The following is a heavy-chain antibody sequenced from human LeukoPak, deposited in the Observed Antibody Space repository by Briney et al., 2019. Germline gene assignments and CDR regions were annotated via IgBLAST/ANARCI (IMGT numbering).Heavy chain of an antibody. V-gene: IGHV4-30-2*01. Sequence: KTSQTLSLTCAVSGGSISSGGYSWSWIRQPPGKGLEWIGYIYHSGSTYYNPSLKSRVTISVDRSKNQFSLKLSSVTAADTAVYYCARARVTPIQLWSYNWFDPWGQGTLVTVSS. CDR3: ARARVTPIQLWSYNWFDP. D-gene: IGHD5-18*01. J-gene: IGHJ5*02. CDR1: GGSISSGGYS. CDR2: IYHSGST.